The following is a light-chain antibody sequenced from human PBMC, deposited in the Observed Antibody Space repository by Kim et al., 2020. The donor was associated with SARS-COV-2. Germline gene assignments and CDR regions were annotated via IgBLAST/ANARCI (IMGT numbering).Light chain of an antibody. CDR3: QQYNNWHT. V-gene: IGKV3-15*01. Sequence: LSVSPGERATLSCRASQSVSSDLAWYQQKPGQAPRLLIYGASTRATGIPARFSGSGSGTDFTLTISSLQSEDFAVYYCQQYNNWHTFGKGTKLEI. J-gene: IGKJ2*01. CDR2: GAS. CDR1: QSVSSD.